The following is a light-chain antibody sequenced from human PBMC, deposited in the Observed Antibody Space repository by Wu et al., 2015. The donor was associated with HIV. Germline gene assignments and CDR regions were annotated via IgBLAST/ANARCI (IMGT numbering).Light chain of an antibody. Sequence: ENVLTQSPDTLSLSPGERATLSCKASQSVRNNYFAWFQQGPGQAPRLLIYGASNRATGTPDRFSGSGSGTDFTLTISRLEPQDFVVYYCQQYDSSITFGQGTRLDIK. J-gene: IGKJ5*01. V-gene: IGKV3-20*01. CDR1: QSVRNNY. CDR2: GAS. CDR3: QQYDSSIT.